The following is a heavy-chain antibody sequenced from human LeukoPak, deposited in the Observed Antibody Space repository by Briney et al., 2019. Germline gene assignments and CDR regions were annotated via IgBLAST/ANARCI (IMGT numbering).Heavy chain of an antibody. J-gene: IGHJ4*02. Sequence: SETLSLTCAVYGGSFSGYYWSWIRQPPGEGLEWIGEINHSGSTNYNPSLKSRVTISVDTSKNQFSLKLSSVTAADTAVYYCARGGGSGRYGMAFDHWGQGTLVTVSS. CDR2: INHSGST. V-gene: IGHV4-34*01. D-gene: IGHD6-13*01. CDR3: ARGGGSGRYGMAFDH. CDR1: GGSFSGYY.